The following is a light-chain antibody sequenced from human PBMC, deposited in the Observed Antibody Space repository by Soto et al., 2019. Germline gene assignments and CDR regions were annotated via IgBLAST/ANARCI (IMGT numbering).Light chain of an antibody. J-gene: IGLJ1*01. CDR1: SSDVGGYNY. CDR3: SSYTSSNTLYV. CDR2: DVN. V-gene: IGLV2-14*03. Sequence: QSALTQPASVSGSPGQSITISCTGTSSDVGGYNYVSWYQHHPGEAPKLMIYDVNNRPSGVSDRFSGSKSGNTASLTISGLQAEDEADYYCSSYTSSNTLYVFGTGTKVTVL.